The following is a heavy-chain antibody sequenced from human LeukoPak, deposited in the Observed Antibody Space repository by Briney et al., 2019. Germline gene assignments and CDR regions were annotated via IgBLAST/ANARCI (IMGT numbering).Heavy chain of an antibody. CDR1: GGSVSDYY. V-gene: IGHV4-4*07. Sequence: SETLSLTCTVPGGSVSDYYWSWIRQPAGKGLEWIGRIYTSGSTNYNPSLKSRATISVDKSKNQFSLKLNSVTAADTAVYYCARVGGSSSPLSAFDIWGPGTMVTVSS. CDR2: IYTSGST. J-gene: IGHJ3*02. CDR3: ARVGGSSSPLSAFDI. D-gene: IGHD2-15*01.